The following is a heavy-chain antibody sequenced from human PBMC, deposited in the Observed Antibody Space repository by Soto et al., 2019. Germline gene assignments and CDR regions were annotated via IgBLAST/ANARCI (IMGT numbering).Heavy chain of an antibody. V-gene: IGHV3-30*18. CDR2: ISYDGSNK. Sequence: QVQLVESGGGVVQPGRSLRLSCAASGFTFSSYGMHWVRQAPGKGLEWVAVISYDGSNKYYADSVKGRFTISRDNSKNTLYLQMNGRRAEDRVVYYCAKEQLYGDYVFYAFDYGGQEPLVTVSS. CDR3: AKEQLYGDYVFYAFDY. J-gene: IGHJ4*02. D-gene: IGHD4-17*01. CDR1: GFTFSSYG.